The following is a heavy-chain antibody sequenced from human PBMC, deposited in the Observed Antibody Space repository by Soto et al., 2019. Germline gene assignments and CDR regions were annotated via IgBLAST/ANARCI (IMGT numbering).Heavy chain of an antibody. CDR2: FSWNSGNI. J-gene: IGHJ4*02. CDR3: TKDRDPGETSDGGEYFDH. CDR1: GFKFDDYA. D-gene: IGHD3-16*01. V-gene: IGHV3-9*01. Sequence: PGGSLRLSCAASGFKFDDYAMHWVRQAPGKGLEWVAGFSWNSGNIGYADSVKGRVTISRDNAKNSLYLQMNSLRPDDTALYYCTKDRDPGETSDGGEYFDHWGQGTLVTVSS.